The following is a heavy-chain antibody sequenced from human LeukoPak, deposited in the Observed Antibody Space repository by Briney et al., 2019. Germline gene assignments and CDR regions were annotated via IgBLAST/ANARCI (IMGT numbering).Heavy chain of an antibody. Sequence: ASVKVSCKTSGYSFTDSYIHWVRQAPGQSLEWMGRINPNTGGTNYAQKFQGRVSMTSDTSISTAYMELSRLRFDDTALYYCARKFSSAYCNWGQGTLVIVSS. D-gene: IGHD2-15*01. CDR1: GYSFTDSY. V-gene: IGHV1-2*02. CDR3: ARKFSSAYCN. J-gene: IGHJ4*02. CDR2: INPNTGGT.